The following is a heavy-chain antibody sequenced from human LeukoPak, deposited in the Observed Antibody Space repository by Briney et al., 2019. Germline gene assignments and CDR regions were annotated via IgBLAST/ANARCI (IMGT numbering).Heavy chain of an antibody. CDR1: GGSISSGGYY. J-gene: IGHJ3*02. Sequence: PSQTLSLTCTVSGGSISSGGYYWSWIRQPPGKGLEWIGYIYHSGSTYYNPSLKSRVTISVDRSKNQFSLKLSSVTAADTALYYCASYGGNSGTGAFDIWGQGTMVTVSS. D-gene: IGHD4-23*01. CDR3: ASYGGNSGTGAFDI. V-gene: IGHV4-30-2*01. CDR2: IYHSGST.